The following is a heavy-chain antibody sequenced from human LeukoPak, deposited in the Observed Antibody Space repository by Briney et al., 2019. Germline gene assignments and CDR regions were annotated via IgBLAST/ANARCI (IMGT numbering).Heavy chain of an antibody. D-gene: IGHD3-10*02. V-gene: IGHV1-2*06. CDR1: GYTFTGYY. J-gene: IGHJ4*02. CDR3: ARGESDRVPFDY. Sequence: GASVNVSCKASGYTFTGYYMHWVRQAPGQGLEWMGRIDPNSGGTNYAQKFQGRVTITADESTSTAYMELSSLRSEDTAVYYCARGESDRVPFDYWGQGTLVTVSS. CDR2: IDPNSGGT.